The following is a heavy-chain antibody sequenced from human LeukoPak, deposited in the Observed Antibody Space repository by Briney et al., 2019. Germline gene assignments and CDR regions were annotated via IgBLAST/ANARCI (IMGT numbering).Heavy chain of an antibody. CDR3: ARRIVPAPSTAAFDI. CDR1: GYTFTDSY. D-gene: IGHD2-2*01. V-gene: IGHV1-2*02. Sequence: ASLKVSCKVSGYTFTDSYIHWVRQAPGQGLEWMGWVNPNSGGTNCAQRFQGRVTMTRDTSISTAYMELSRLRSDDTAVYYCARRIVPAPSTAAFDIWGQGTMVTVSS. J-gene: IGHJ3*02. CDR2: VNPNSGGT.